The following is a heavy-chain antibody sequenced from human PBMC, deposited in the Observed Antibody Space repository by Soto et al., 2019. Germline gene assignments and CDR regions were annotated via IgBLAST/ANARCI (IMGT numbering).Heavy chain of an antibody. CDR2: IYYTGST. Sequence: QVHLQESGPGLVKPSETLSLTCTVSGGSINNHYWSWIRQPPGTGLEWIGYIYYTGSTNYNPSLESRVTMSGDTSKNRVSLNLTSLTAADTAIYDGARANWDSEYWGQGTLVTVSS. D-gene: IGHD7-27*01. CDR1: GGSINNHY. J-gene: IGHJ4*02. V-gene: IGHV4-59*11. CDR3: ARANWDSEY.